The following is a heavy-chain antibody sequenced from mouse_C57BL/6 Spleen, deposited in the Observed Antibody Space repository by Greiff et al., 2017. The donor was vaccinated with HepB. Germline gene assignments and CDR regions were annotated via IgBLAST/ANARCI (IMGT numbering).Heavy chain of an antibody. J-gene: IGHJ2*01. CDR3: TRHPVPVFDY. Sequence: VKLQQSGAELVRPGASVTLSCKASGYTFTDYEMHWVKQTPVHGLEWIGAIDPETGGTAYNQKFKGKAILTADKSSSTAYMELRSLTSEDSAVYYCTRHPVPVFDYWGQGTTLTVSS. V-gene: IGHV1-15*01. CDR2: IDPETGGT. CDR1: GYTFTDYE.